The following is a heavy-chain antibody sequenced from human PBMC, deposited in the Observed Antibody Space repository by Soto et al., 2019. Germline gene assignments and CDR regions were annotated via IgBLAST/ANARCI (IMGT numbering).Heavy chain of an antibody. CDR2: INGGNGNT. D-gene: IGHD3-22*01. Sequence: QVQLVQSGAEEKKPGASVKVSCKASGYTFTSYAMHWVRQAPGQRLEWMGWINGGNGNTKYSQKFQGRVTITRDTSGSKAYMELSSLRSEDTAVYYCARDYDTSGYPRYYFDYWGQGTLVTVSS. CDR1: GYTFTSYA. J-gene: IGHJ4*02. CDR3: ARDYDTSGYPRYYFDY. V-gene: IGHV1-3*05.